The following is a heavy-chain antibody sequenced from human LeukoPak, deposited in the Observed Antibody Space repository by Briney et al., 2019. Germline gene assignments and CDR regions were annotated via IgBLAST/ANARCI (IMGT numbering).Heavy chain of an antibody. CDR2: INPNSGGT. D-gene: IGHD2-2*01. V-gene: IGHV1-2*02. J-gene: IGHJ6*02. CDR1: GYTFTGYY. CDR3: ARPPYCSSTSCYEAYYYNGMDV. Sequence: ASVKVSCKASGYTFTGYYMHWVRQAPGQGLEWMGWINPNSGGTNYAQKFQGRVTMTRDTSISTAYMELSRRRSDDTAVYYCARPPYCSSTSCYEAYYYNGMDVWGQGTTVTVSS.